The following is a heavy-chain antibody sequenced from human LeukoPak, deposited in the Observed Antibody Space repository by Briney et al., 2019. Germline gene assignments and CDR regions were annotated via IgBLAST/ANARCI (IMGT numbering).Heavy chain of an antibody. CDR2: IYTSGST. CDR1: GGSISSGSYY. V-gene: IGHV4-61*02. J-gene: IGHJ4*02. Sequence: SQTLSLTCTVSGGSISSGSYYWSWIRQPAGKGLEWIGRIYTSGSTSYNPSLKSRVTISVDTSKNQFSLKLSSVTAADTAVYYCAGASYDSSGVHWGQGTLVTVSS. D-gene: IGHD3-22*01. CDR3: AGASYDSSGVH.